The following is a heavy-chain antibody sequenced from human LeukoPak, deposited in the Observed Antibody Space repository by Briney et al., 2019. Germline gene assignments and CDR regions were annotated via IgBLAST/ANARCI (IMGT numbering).Heavy chain of an antibody. D-gene: IGHD1-26*01. Sequence: SETLSLTCTVSGGSIGSYYWSWIRQPPGKGLEWIGYIYDSGSTNYNPSLKSRVTISVDTSKNQFSLKLSSVTAADTAVYYCARGVGATFDYWGQGTLVTVSS. CDR3: ARGVGATFDY. CDR2: IYDSGST. J-gene: IGHJ4*02. CDR1: GGSIGSYY. V-gene: IGHV4-59*08.